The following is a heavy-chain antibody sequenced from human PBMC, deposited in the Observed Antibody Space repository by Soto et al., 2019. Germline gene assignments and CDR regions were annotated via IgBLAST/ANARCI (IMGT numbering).Heavy chain of an antibody. Sequence: SQSESGTETLPVDIVSRYSSSWSFFMQPPSICLEWLGRTYYRSNWYNDYAVSVKSRITINPDTSKNQFSLQLNSVTPEDTAVYYCSLFREYDFLSGYYPNFAYWGQGTLVTVS. CDR3: SLFREYDFLSGYYPNFAY. V-gene: IGHV6-1*01. J-gene: IGHJ4*02. CDR2: TYYRSNWYN. CDR1: VDIVSRYSSS. D-gene: IGHD3-3*01.